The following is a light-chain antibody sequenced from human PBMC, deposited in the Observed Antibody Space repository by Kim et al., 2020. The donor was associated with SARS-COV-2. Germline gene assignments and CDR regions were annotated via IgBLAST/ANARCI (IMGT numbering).Light chain of an antibody. CDR2: DAS. J-gene: IGKJ4*01. CDR3: QQYVTVPIT. V-gene: IGKV3-20*01. Sequence: LSPGERATLSCRASQSVGNSVAWYQQKPGQAPRLVICDASSRATGISDRFSGSGSGADFTLTISRLEPEDFGVYYCQQYVTVPITFGGGTKVDIK. CDR1: QSVGNSV.